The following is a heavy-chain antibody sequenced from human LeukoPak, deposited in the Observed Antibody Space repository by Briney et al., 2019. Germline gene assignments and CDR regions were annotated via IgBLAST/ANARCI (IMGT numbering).Heavy chain of an antibody. D-gene: IGHD3-22*01. CDR3: STVDGSTGPPFDY. CDR2: INSDGSTT. Sequence: GGSLRLSCAASGFTFNNYWMHWVRQAPGKGLVWVSRINSDGSTTNYVDSVKGRFTMSRDNAKNTLYLQMNSLKTEDTAVYYCSTVDGSTGPPFDYWGQGTLVTVSS. V-gene: IGHV3-74*01. CDR1: GFTFNNYW. J-gene: IGHJ4*02.